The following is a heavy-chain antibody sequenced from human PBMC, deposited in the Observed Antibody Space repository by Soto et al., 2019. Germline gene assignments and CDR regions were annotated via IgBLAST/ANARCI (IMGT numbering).Heavy chain of an antibody. D-gene: IGHD6-19*01. J-gene: IGHJ4*02. Sequence: ASVKVSCKASGYTFTRSGISWVRQAPGQGLEWMGIINPSGGSTSYAQKFQGRVTMTRDTSTSTVYMELSSLRSEDTAVYYCARDVQWLPRGYFDYWGQGTLVTVSS. CDR1: GYTFTRSG. CDR2: INPSGGST. V-gene: IGHV1-46*01. CDR3: ARDVQWLPRGYFDY.